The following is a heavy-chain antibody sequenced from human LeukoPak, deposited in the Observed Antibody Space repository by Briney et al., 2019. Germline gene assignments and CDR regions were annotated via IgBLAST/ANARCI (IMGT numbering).Heavy chain of an antibody. J-gene: IGHJ3*02. D-gene: IGHD2-15*01. V-gene: IGHV4-59*08. CDR3: ARLPGSGHDAFDI. Sequence: TLSLTCTVSGGSISSYYWSWIRQPPGKGLEWIGYIYYSGSTNYNPSLKSRVTISVDTSKNQFSLKLSSVTAADTAVYYCARLPGSGHDAFDIWGQGTMVTVSS. CDR1: GGSISSYY. CDR2: IYYSGST.